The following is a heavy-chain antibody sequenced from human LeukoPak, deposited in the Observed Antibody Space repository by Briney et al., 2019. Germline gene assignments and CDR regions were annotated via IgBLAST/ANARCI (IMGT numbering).Heavy chain of an antibody. V-gene: IGHV1-18*01. CDR2: ISAYTGNT. CDR1: GYTFTTFG. D-gene: IGHD2-2*01. Sequence: GASVKFSCKASGYTFTTFGITWVRQAPGQGLEWMGWISAYTGNTNYAPKFQGRVTMTTDTSTSTAHMELRSLTSDDTAVYYCARVASTSCDCPDYFDFWGQGTLVTVSS. J-gene: IGHJ4*02. CDR3: ARVASTSCDCPDYFDF.